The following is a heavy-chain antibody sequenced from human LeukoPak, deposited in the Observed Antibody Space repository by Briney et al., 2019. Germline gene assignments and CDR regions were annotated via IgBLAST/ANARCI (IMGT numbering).Heavy chain of an antibody. CDR1: GYTVTGYY. V-gene: IGHV1-2*02. CDR3: ARVAVSGYDAFDI. J-gene: IGHJ3*02. Sequence: ASVKVSCNASGYTVTGYYMHWVRQAPGQGLEWMGWINPNSGGTNYAQKFQGRVTMTTDTSISKAYMELSRLRSDDTAVYYCARVAVSGYDAFDIWGQGTMVTVSS. D-gene: IGHD3-22*01. CDR2: INPNSGGT.